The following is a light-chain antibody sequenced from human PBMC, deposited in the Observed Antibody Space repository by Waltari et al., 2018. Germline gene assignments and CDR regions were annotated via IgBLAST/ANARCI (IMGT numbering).Light chain of an antibody. J-gene: IGLJ2*01. CDR2: EGS. CDR3: CSYAGSSTLV. CDR1: SSHVGRYNL. V-gene: IGLV2-23*01. Sequence: QSALTQPASVSGSPGQSIPISCTGTSSHVGRYNLVSWYQQPPGKAPKLMIYEGSKRPSGVSNRFSGSKSGNTASLTISGLQAEDEADYYCCSYAGSSTLVFGGGTKLTVL.